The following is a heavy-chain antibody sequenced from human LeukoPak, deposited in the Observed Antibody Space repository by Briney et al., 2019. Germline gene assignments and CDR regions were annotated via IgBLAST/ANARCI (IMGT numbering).Heavy chain of an antibody. J-gene: IGHJ4*02. CDR3: ARDHCTNGVCSFFY. CDR1: GFTFSDYY. CDR2: ISSSGSTI. Sequence: GGSLRLSCAASGFTFSDYYMSWIRQAPGKGLEWVSCISSSGSTIYYADSVKGRFTISRDNAKNSLYLQMNSLRAEDTAVYYCARDHCTNGVCSFFYWGQGTLVTVSS. V-gene: IGHV3-11*01. D-gene: IGHD2-8*01.